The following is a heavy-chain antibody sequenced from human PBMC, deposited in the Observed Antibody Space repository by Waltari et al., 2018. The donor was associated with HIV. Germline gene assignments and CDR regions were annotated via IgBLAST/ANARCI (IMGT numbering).Heavy chain of an antibody. D-gene: IGHD6-19*01. CDR3: ARRCGGSGWYPDCYYGMDV. Sequence: QLQLQESGPGLVKPSETLSLTCTVSGGSISSSSYYWGWIRQPPGKGLEWIGSIYYSGSTYYNPSLKSRVTISVDTSKNQFSLKLSSVTAADTAVYYCARRCGGSGWYPDCYYGMDVWGQGTTVTVSS. J-gene: IGHJ6*02. CDR2: IYYSGST. V-gene: IGHV4-39*01. CDR1: GGSISSSSYY.